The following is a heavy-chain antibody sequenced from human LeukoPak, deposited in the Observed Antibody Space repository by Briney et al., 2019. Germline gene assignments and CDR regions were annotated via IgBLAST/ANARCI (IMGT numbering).Heavy chain of an antibody. CDR1: GYTFTGYY. D-gene: IGHD3/OR15-3a*01. Sequence: AASVKVSCKASGYTFTGYYMHWVRQATGQGLEWMGWMNPNSGNTGYAQKFQGRVTMTRNTSISTAYMELSSLRSEDTAVYYCARGNRSPFFDWLSPNLKDYYYYMDVWGKGTTVTISS. V-gene: IGHV1-8*02. CDR2: MNPNSGNT. J-gene: IGHJ6*03. CDR3: ARGNRSPFFDWLSPNLKDYYYYMDV.